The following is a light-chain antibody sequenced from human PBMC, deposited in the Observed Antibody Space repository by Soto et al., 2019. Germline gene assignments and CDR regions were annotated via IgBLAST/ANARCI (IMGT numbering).Light chain of an antibody. V-gene: IGKV3-20*01. Sequence: EIVLTQSPGTLSLSPGERATLSCRASQSVSSSYLAWYQQKPGQAPRLLIYGASSRATGIPDRFSGSGFGTDFTLTISSLQPEDSAIYYCQQADTFPITFGQGTRLEIK. CDR1: QSVSSSY. CDR2: GAS. J-gene: IGKJ5*01. CDR3: QQADTFPIT.